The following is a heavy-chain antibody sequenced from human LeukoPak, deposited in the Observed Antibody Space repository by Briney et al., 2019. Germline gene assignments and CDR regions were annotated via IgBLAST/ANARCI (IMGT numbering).Heavy chain of an antibody. J-gene: IGHJ4*02. Sequence: GGSLKLSCAASGFTFSSYAMSWVRQAPGKGLEWVSAISGSGGSTYYADSVKGRFTISRDNSKNTLYLQMNSLRAEDTAVYYCANLGPYDSSGYGDYWGQGTLVTVSS. CDR3: ANLGPYDSSGYGDY. V-gene: IGHV3-23*01. D-gene: IGHD3-22*01. CDR2: ISGSGGST. CDR1: GFTFSSYA.